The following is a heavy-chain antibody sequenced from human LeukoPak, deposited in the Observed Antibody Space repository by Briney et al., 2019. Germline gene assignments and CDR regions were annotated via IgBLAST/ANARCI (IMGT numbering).Heavy chain of an antibody. V-gene: IGHV3-43*02. CDR1: GFTFDDYT. Sequence: GGSLRLPCAASGFTFDDYTMHWVRQPPGKGLEWVSLISGDGGTTYYADSVKGRFTISRDNSKNSLSLQMNSLRTEDTALYYCAKDRGGDRVIDHWGQGTLVTVSS. CDR2: ISGDGGTT. D-gene: IGHD2-21*02. J-gene: IGHJ4*02. CDR3: AKDRGGDRVIDH.